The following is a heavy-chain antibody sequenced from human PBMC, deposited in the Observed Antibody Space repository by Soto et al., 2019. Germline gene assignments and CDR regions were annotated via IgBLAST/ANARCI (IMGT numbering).Heavy chain of an antibody. D-gene: IGHD4-4*01. CDR3: ARSPTVMHYGMDV. J-gene: IGHJ6*02. Sequence: GSLRLSCAASGFTVSSNYMSWVRQAPGKGLEWVSVIYSGGSTYYADSVKGRFTISRDNSKNTLYLQMNSLRAEDTAVYYCARSPTVMHYGMDVWGQGTTVTVSS. CDR2: IYSGGST. CDR1: GFTVSSNY. V-gene: IGHV3-53*01.